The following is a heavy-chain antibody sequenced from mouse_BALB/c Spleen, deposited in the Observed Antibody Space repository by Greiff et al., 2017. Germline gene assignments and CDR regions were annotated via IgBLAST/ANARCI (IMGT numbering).Heavy chain of an antibody. CDR3: ARVNYGNYFDY. J-gene: IGHJ2*01. D-gene: IGHD2-1*01. V-gene: IGHV5-6-5*01. CDR2: ISSGGST. CDR1: GFTFSSYA. Sequence: EVKLVESGGGLVKPGGSLKLSCAASGFTFSSYAMSWVRQTPEKRLEWVASISSGGSTYYPDSVKGRFTISRDNARNILYLQMSSLRSEDTAMYYCARVNYGNYFDYWGQGTTLTVSS.